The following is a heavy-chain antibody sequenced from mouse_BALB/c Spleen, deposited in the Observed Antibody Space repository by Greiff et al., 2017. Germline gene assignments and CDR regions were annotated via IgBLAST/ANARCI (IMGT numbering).Heavy chain of an antibody. V-gene: IGHV1S22*01. CDR1: GYTFTSYW. J-gene: IGHJ4*01. CDR3: TRSGYITTVVATYYYAMDY. D-gene: IGHD1-1*01. Sequence: LKQPGSELVRPGASVKLSCKASGYTFTSYWMHWVKQRHGQGLEWIGNIYPGSGSTNYDEKFKSKGTLTVDTSSSTAYMHLSSLTSEDSAVYYCTRSGYITTVVATYYYAMDYWGQGTSVTVSS. CDR2: IYPGSGST.